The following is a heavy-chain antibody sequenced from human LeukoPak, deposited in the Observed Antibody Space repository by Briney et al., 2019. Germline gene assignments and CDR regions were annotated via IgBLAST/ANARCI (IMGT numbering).Heavy chain of an antibody. CDR3: AKGVGGVVVPAAMLYFDY. CDR1: GFILSDYY. V-gene: IGHV3-11*01. J-gene: IGHJ4*02. CDR2: ISTNDRTT. D-gene: IGHD2-2*01. Sequence: PGGSLRLSCAASGFILSDYYMSWIRQAPGKGLEWVAYISTNDRTTYYADSVKGRFTISRDNAKNSLYLQMNSLRAEDTALYYCAKGVGGVVVPAAMLYFDYWGQGTLVTVSS.